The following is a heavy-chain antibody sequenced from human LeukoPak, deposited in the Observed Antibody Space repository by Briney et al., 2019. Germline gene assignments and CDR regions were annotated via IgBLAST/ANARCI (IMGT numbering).Heavy chain of an antibody. Sequence: SVKVSCKASGGTFSNYAISWVRQAPGQGLEWMGGIIPIFGTANYAQKFQGRVTITTDESTSTAYMELSSLRSEDTAVYYCARLSVGIYGDYGDAFDIWGQGTMVTVSS. CDR2: IIPIFGTA. D-gene: IGHD4-17*01. J-gene: IGHJ3*02. V-gene: IGHV1-69*05. CDR3: ARLSVGIYGDYGDAFDI. CDR1: GGTFSNYA.